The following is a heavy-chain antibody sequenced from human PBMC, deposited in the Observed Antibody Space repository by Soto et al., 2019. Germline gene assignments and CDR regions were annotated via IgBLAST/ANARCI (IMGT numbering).Heavy chain of an antibody. D-gene: IGHD3-22*01. J-gene: IGHJ4*02. CDR3: ASPDFYDSSGYWY. CDR2: IYSGGST. CDR1: GFTVSSNY. Sequence: PGGSLRLSCAASGFTVSSNYMSWVRQAPGKGLEWVSVIYSGGSTYYADSVKGRFTISRHNSKNTLYLQMNSLRAEDTAVYYCASPDFYDSSGYWYWGQGTLVTVSS. V-gene: IGHV3-53*04.